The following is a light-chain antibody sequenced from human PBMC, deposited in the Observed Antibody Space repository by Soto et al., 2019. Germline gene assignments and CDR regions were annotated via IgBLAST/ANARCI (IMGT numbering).Light chain of an antibody. CDR3: SSYTTSRTLV. V-gene: IGLV2-14*01. J-gene: IGLJ1*01. CDR2: EVS. CDR1: SSDVGGYNY. Sequence: QSALTQPASVSGSPGQSITISCTGTSSDVGGYNYVSWYQRHPGKAPKLMIYEVSNRPSGVSNRFSGSKSGNTASLTISGLQAEDEADYYCSSYTTSRTLVFGTGTKVTVL.